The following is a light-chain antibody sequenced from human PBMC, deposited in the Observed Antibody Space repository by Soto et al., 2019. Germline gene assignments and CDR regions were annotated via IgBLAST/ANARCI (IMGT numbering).Light chain of an antibody. V-gene: IGLV2-14*01. CDR2: DVS. Sequence: QSALTQPASVSGSPGQSITISCTGTSSDVGGYNYVSWYQQHPGKAPKLMIYDVSNRPSGFSNRFSGSKSGNTASLTISGRQAEDEADYYCSSYTSSSTLAFGTGTKLAVL. CDR1: SSDVGGYNY. CDR3: SSYTSSSTLA. J-gene: IGLJ1*01.